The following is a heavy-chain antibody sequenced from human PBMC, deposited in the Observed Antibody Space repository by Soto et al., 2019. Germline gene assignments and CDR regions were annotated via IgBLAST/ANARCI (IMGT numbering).Heavy chain of an antibody. J-gene: IGHJ5*01. V-gene: IGHV1-8*01. CDR3: ARANGAGSFDF. D-gene: IGHD3-10*01. CDR1: GYTFRSYD. Sequence: QVQLVQSGAEVKKPGASVKVSCTGSGYTFRSYDIHWVRQATGQGLEWMGWVNPNTGNTGYAQKFQGKVTMTSDMTKSSAYMEVNSLTSEDTAIYYCARANGAGSFDFWGQGTRVSVSS. CDR2: VNPNTGNT.